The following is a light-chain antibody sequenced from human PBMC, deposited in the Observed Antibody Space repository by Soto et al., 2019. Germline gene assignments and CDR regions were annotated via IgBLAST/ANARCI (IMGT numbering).Light chain of an antibody. V-gene: IGKV3-20*01. CDR1: QSVSSIY. CDR2: GAS. Sequence: EIVLTQSPGTLALSPGERATLSCRASQSVSSIYLAWYQQKPGQAPRLLIYGASSRATGIPDRFSGSGSGTDFTLTISRLEPVYFVVYYCPQSNIWPLAFLGGTQVDIK. CDR3: PQSNIWPLA. J-gene: IGKJ4*01.